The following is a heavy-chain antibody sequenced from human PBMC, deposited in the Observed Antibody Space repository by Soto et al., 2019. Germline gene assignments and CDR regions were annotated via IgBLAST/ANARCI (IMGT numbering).Heavy chain of an antibody. V-gene: IGHV3-30*18. CDR2: ISHDGSKT. D-gene: IGHD2-2*01. J-gene: IGHJ4*02. CDR3: AKGSGYCSSTSCYPFDY. Sequence: GGSLRLSCAASGFTFNSYGIHWVRQAPGKGLEWVAVISHDGSKTSYADSVKGRFTISRDNSKNTLYLQMNSLRAEDTAVYYCAKGSGYCSSTSCYPFDYWGQGTLVTVSS. CDR1: GFTFNSYG.